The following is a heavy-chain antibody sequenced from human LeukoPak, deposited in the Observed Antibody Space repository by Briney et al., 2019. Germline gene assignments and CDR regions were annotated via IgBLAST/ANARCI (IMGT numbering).Heavy chain of an antibody. CDR3: ASSRSSSWYGGGRSEGDY. CDR2: IYTSGST. J-gene: IGHJ4*02. D-gene: IGHD6-13*01. CDR1: GGSISSGSYY. V-gene: IGHV4-61*02. Sequence: SQTLSLTCTVSGGSISSGSYYWSWIRQPAGKGLDWIGRIYTSGSTNYNPSLKSRFTIAVDTSTNQSSLKLSSVTAADTAVYYCASSRSSSWYGGGRSEGDYWGQGTLVTVSS.